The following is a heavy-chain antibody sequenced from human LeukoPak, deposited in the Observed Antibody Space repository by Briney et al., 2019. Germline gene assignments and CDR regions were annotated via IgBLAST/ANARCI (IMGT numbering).Heavy chain of an antibody. V-gene: IGHV3-30*18. CDR3: AKVNYYDSSGYYDY. CDR1: GFTFSSYG. CDR2: ISHDGSNK. D-gene: IGHD3-22*01. Sequence: GRSLRLSCAASGFTFSSYGMHWVRQAPGKGLERVAVISHDGSNKYYADSVKGRFTISRDNSKNTMYLQMNSLRVEDTAVYYCAKVNYYDSSGYYDYWGQGTLVTVSS. J-gene: IGHJ4*02.